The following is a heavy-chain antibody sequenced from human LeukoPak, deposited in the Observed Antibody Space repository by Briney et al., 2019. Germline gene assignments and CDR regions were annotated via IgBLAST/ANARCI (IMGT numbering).Heavy chain of an antibody. D-gene: IGHD6-13*01. V-gene: IGHV1-69*13. CDR2: IIPIFGTA. J-gene: IGHJ4*02. Sequence: GASVKVSCKASGGTFSSYAISWVRQAPGQGLEWVGGIIPIFGTANYAQKFQGRVTITADESTSTAYMELSSLRSEDTAVYYCARLSGRPAAGLLFDYWGQGTLVTVSS. CDR3: ARLSGRPAAGLLFDY. CDR1: GGTFSSYA.